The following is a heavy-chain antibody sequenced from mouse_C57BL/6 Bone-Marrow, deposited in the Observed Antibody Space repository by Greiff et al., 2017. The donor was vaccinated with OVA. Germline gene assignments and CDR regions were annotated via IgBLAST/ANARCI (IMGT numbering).Heavy chain of an antibody. D-gene: IGHD2-1*01. CDR2: IRNKANGYTT. CDR3: ARYKGGVKYFDV. CDR1: GFTFTDYY. J-gene: IGHJ1*03. Sequence: EVKLVESGGGLVQPGGSLSLSCAASGFTFTDYYMSWVRQPPGKALEWLGFIRNKANGYTTEYSASVKGRFTISRDNSQSILYLQMNALRAEDSATYYCARYKGGVKYFDVWGTGTTVTVSS. V-gene: IGHV7-3*01.